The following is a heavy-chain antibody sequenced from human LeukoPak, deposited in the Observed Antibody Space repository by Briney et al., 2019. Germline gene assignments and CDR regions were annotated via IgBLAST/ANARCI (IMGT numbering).Heavy chain of an antibody. CDR3: ASTVEGLTGPFADDAFDI. CDR2: IKQDGSEK. D-gene: IGHD4-23*01. V-gene: IGHV3-7*01. CDR1: GFTFSSYW. Sequence: GGSLRLSCAASGFTFSSYWMSWVRQAPGKGLEWVANIKQDGSEKYYVDSVKGRFTISRDNAKNSLYLQMNSLRAEVTAVYYCASTVEGLTGPFADDAFDIWGQGTMVTVSS. J-gene: IGHJ3*02.